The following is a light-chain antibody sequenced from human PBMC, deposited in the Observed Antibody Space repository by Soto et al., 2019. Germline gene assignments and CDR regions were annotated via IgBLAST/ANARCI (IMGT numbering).Light chain of an antibody. J-gene: IGKJ2*01. CDR3: QQSYTTVYS. CDR1: QSISSW. V-gene: IGKV1-5*01. CDR2: DAS. Sequence: DIQITQCPSTLSASVGDRVTITCRASQSISSWLAWYQQKPGKAPKLLIYDASSLESGVPSRFSGSGSGTEFTLTITSLQPDDSATYYCQQSYTTVYSFGQGTKVDIK.